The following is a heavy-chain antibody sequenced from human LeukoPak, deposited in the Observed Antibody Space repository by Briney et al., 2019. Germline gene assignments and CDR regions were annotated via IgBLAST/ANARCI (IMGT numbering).Heavy chain of an antibody. Sequence: GGTLRLSCAASGFTLSSYWTDWVRRGPGKGLGWVSRITSDGGSPSYADSSKGRFTVSRDNATHTLNLQMNSLRAEATAVYYCTRGRGVGELFGSSGMDVWGKGTTVTVSS. J-gene: IGHJ6*04. V-gene: IGHV3-74*01. CDR1: GFTLSSYW. D-gene: IGHD3-10*01. CDR2: ITSDGGSP. CDR3: TRGRGVGELFGSSGMDV.